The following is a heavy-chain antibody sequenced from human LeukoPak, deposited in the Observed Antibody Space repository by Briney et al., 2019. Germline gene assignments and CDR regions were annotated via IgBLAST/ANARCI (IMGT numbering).Heavy chain of an antibody. Sequence: PGGSLRLSCAASGFTFSSYSINWVRQAPGKGLEWVSYISRASCTIYYADSVKGRFTISRDNAKNTLYLQMNSLRAEDTAVYYCAKVRGSYYFDYWGQGTLVTVTS. CDR3: AKVRGSYYFDY. CDR2: ISRASCTI. D-gene: IGHD1-26*01. CDR1: GFTFSSYS. V-gene: IGHV3-48*01. J-gene: IGHJ4*02.